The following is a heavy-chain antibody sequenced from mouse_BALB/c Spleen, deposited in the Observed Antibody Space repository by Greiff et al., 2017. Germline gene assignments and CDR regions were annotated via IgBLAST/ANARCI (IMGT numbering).Heavy chain of an antibody. CDR1: GYTFTNYW. V-gene: IGHV1-63*02. Sequence: QVQLQQSGAELVRPGTSVKISCKASGYTFTNYWLGWVKQRPGHGLEWIGDIYPGGGYTNYNEKFKGKATLTADTSSSTAYMQLSSLTSEDSAVYFCASGDSSGYFFDYWGQGTTLTVSS. D-gene: IGHD3-2*01. J-gene: IGHJ2*01. CDR2: IYPGGGYT. CDR3: ASGDSSGYFFDY.